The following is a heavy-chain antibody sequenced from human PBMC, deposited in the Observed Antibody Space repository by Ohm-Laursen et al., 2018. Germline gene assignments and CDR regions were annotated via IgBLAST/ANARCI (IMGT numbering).Heavy chain of an antibody. Sequence: GSLRLSCTASGFAFSEYWMSWVRQAPGKGLEWVATIKQDGSQTEYVDSVKGRFTISRDNAKNSLYLQMNSLRAEDTAVYYCARWVYYYYGMDVWGQGTTVTVSS. CDR1: GFAFSEYW. V-gene: IGHV3-7*01. J-gene: IGHJ6*02. CDR2: IKQDGSQT. CDR3: ARWVYYYYGMDV. D-gene: IGHD1-26*01.